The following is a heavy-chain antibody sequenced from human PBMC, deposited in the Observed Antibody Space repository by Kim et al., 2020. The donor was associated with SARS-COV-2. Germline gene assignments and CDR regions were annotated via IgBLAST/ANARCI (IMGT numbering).Heavy chain of an antibody. CDR2: ISVNNGDT. D-gene: IGHD6-13*01. V-gene: IGHV1-18*01. Sequence: ASVKVSCKTSGYTFTNYGITWVRQAPGQGLEWMGWISVNNGDTNYAQKLQGRVTMTTDTSTSTAYMELRSLRSDDTAVYYCARGSSTWYGYFPNWGQGTLVTVSS. J-gene: IGHJ4*02. CDR3: ARGSSTWYGYFPN. CDR1: GYTFTNYG.